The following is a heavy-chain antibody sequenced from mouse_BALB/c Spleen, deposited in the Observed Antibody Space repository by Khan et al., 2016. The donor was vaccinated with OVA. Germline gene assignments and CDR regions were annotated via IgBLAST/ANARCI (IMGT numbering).Heavy chain of an antibody. J-gene: IGHJ2*01. D-gene: IGHD1-2*01. CDR2: ISYSGST. V-gene: IGHV3-2*02. Sequence: VQLKESGPGLVKPSQSLSLTCTVTGYSITSGYGWNWLRQFPGNKLEWMGYISYSGSTYYNPSLKSRISITRATSKKQFFLQLNSVTTEDTATYYCARTARIKYWGQGTTLTVSS. CDR3: ARTARIKY. CDR1: GYSITSGYG.